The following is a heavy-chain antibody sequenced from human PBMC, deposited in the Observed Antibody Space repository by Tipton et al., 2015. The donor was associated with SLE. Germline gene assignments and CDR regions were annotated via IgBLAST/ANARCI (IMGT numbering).Heavy chain of an antibody. Sequence: QLVQSGAEVKKPGASVKVSCKASGYTFTSYGISWVRQAPGQGLEWMGWISAYNGNTNYAQKLQGRVTMTTDTSTSTAYMELRSLRSDDTAVYYCAATRESSGFYPLAGGGFEIWGQGTLVTASS. CDR2: ISAYNGNT. CDR3: AATRESSGFYPLAGGGFEI. CDR1: GYTFTSYG. V-gene: IGHV1-18*01. D-gene: IGHD3-22*01. J-gene: IGHJ3*02.